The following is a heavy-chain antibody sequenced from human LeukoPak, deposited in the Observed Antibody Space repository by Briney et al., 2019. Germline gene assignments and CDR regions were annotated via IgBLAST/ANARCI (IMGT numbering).Heavy chain of an antibody. V-gene: IGHV3-11*01. CDR2: ISSSGSTI. CDR3: ARWGDYYGSGSYYNGSQNWFDP. J-gene: IGHJ5*02. CDR1: GFTLSDYY. D-gene: IGHD3-10*01. Sequence: PGGSLRLSCAASGFTLSDYYMSWIRQAPGKGLEWVSYISSSGSTIYYADSVKGRFTISRDNAKNSLYLQMNSLRAEDTAVYYCARWGDYYGSGSYYNGSQNWFDPWGQGTLVTVSS.